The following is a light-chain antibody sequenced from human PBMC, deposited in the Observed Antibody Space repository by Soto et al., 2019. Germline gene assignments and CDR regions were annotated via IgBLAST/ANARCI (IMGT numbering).Light chain of an antibody. CDR3: SSYTSTYTVI. CDR1: SSDVGGCNY. J-gene: IGLJ2*01. V-gene: IGLV2-14*03. CDR2: EVS. Sequence: QSALTQPASVSGSPGQSITISCTGTSSDVGGCNYVSWFQQHPGKAPKLMIYEVSNRPSGVSNRFSGSKSGNTASLTISGLQAEDEAGYYCSSYTSTYTVIFGGGTKLTVL.